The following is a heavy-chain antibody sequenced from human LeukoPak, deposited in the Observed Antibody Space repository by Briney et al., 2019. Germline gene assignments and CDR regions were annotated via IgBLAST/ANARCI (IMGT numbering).Heavy chain of an antibody. V-gene: IGHV4-4*07. CDR1: GGSISSYY. CDR3: ARDQKRGPPVSGMDV. CDR2: IYTSGST. Sequence: PSETLSLTCTVSGGSISSYYWSWLRQPAGKGLEWVGRIYTSGSTNYNPSLKSRVTMSVDTSKNQFSLKLSSVTAADTAVYYCARDQKRGPPVSGMDVWGQGTTVTVSS. D-gene: IGHD5-24*01. J-gene: IGHJ6*02.